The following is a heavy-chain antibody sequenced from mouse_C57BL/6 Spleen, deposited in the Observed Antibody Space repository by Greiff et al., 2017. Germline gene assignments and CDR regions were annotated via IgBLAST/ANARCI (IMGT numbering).Heavy chain of an antibody. CDR2: INPNYGTT. Sequence: EVQLQQSGPELVKPGASVKLSCKASGYSFTDYNMNWVKQSNGPSLEWIGVINPNYGTTSYNQKFKGKATLTVDQSSSTAYMQLNSLTSEDSAVDYCAREGGAQAPAMDDWGQGTSVTVAS. CDR3: AREGGAQAPAMDD. CDR1: GYSFTDYN. D-gene: IGHD3-2*02. J-gene: IGHJ4*01. V-gene: IGHV1-39*01.